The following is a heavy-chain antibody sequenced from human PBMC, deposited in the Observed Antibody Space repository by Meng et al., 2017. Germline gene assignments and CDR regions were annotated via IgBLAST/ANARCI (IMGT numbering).Heavy chain of an antibody. CDR3: ARESYSSGPNPTQYFQH. CDR2: IKQDGSEI. D-gene: IGHD6-19*01. J-gene: IGHJ1*01. CDR1: GITFSNYW. V-gene: IGHV3-7*01. Sequence: GESLKISCAASGITFSNYWMSWVRQAPGKGLEWVANIKQDGSEIYYVDSVKGRFTISRDNAKSSLYLQMNSLRAEDTAVYYCARESYSSGPNPTQYFQHWGQGTLVTVSS.